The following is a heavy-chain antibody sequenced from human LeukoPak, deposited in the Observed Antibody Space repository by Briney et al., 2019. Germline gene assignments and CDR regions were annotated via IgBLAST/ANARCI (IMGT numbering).Heavy chain of an antibody. CDR3: ARHKARYYYDSSGYYPSVGDY. D-gene: IGHD3-22*01. V-gene: IGHV5-51*01. Sequence: GESLKISCKGSGYSFTSYWIGWVRQMPGKGLEWMGIIYPGDSDTRYSPSFQGQVTISADKSISTAYLQWSSLKASDTAMYYCARHKARYYYDSSGYYPSVGDYWGQGTLVTVSS. CDR2: IYPGDSDT. CDR1: GYSFTSYW. J-gene: IGHJ4*02.